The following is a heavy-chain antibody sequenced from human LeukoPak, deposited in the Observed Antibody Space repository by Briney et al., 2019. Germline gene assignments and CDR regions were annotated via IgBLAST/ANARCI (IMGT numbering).Heavy chain of an antibody. J-gene: IGHJ4*02. D-gene: IGHD6-13*01. CDR2: IYYSGNT. CDR3: ARGGKQQLLAV. CDR1: GDSISSGIHY. V-gene: IGHV4-39*07. Sequence: SETLSLTCTVSGDSISSGIHYWSWIRQPPGKGLEWIGSIYYSGNTYYNPSLKSRVTISVDTSKNQFSLMLNSVTAADTAVYFCARGGKQQLLAVWGQGILVTVSS.